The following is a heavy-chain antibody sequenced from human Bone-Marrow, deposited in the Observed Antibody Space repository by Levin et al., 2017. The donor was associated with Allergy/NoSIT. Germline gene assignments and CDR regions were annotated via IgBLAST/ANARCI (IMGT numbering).Heavy chain of an antibody. CDR2: IYYSGST. CDR3: AREYSSSSGKPFDY. V-gene: IGHV4-59*11. J-gene: IGHJ4*02. CDR1: GGSISSHY. D-gene: IGHD6-6*01. Sequence: KPSETLSLTCNVSGGSISSHYWSWIRQPPGKGLEWIGSIYYSGSTNYNPSLKSRVTISVDTSKNEFSLKLSSVTAADTAMYYCAREYSSSSGKPFDYWGQGTRVTVSS.